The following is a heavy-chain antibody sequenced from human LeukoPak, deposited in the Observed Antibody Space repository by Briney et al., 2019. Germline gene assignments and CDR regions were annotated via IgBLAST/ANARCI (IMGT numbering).Heavy chain of an antibody. Sequence: GGPLRLSCAAPEVPFIKYCMLWGRQGPGKGLPSVSRINTGGTVTTYADSVKGRFTVSRDNADNTMFLQMNSVRDEDTAVYYCATKQWLAPPPDSWGQGTPVTVSS. D-gene: IGHD6-19*01. CDR1: EVPFIKYC. CDR3: ATKQWLAPPPDS. J-gene: IGHJ4*02. V-gene: IGHV3-74*01. CDR2: INTGGTVT.